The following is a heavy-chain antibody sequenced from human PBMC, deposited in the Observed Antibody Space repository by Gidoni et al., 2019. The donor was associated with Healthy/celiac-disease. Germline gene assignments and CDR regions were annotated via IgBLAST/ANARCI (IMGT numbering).Heavy chain of an antibody. D-gene: IGHD5-12*01. CDR2: IYYSGST. CDR3: ARDRGYSGYEDRQSKYYYYYYGMDV. Sequence: QVQLQESGPGLVKPSQTLSLTCTVSGGSISSGGYYWSWIRQHPGKGLEWIGYIYYSGSTYYNPSLKSRVTISVDTSKNQFSLKLSSVTAADTAVYYCARDRGYSGYEDRQSKYYYYYYGMDVWGQGTTVTVSS. CDR1: GGSISSGGYY. J-gene: IGHJ6*02. V-gene: IGHV4-31*03.